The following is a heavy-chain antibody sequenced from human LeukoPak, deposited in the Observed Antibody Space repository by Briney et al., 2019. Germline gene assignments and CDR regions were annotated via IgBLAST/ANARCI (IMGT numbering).Heavy chain of an antibody. CDR3: ARAGASGWYAAGWFDP. V-gene: IGHV3-74*01. J-gene: IGHJ5*02. CDR1: GFPFNNYW. Sequence: GGSLGLSCAASGFPFNNYWMHWVRQAPGKGLVWVSSINTDGRTTRYAASVQGRFTISRDNAKNTLSLQMNSLRDDDTAVYYCARAGASGWYAAGWFDPWGQGTLVTVSS. D-gene: IGHD6-19*01. CDR2: INTDGRTT.